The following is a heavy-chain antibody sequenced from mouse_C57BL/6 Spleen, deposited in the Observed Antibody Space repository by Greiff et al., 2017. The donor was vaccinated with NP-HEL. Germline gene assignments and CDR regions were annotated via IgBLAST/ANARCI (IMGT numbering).Heavy chain of an antibody. J-gene: IGHJ2*01. CDR3: ARPLYEGYYVAY. V-gene: IGHV5-6*01. CDR2: ISSGGSYT. CDR1: GFTFSSYG. Sequence: EVKLVESGGDLVKPGGSLKLSCAASGFTFSSYGMSWVRQTPDKRLEWVATISSGGSYTYYPDSVKGRFTISRDNAKNTLYLQMSSLKSEDTAMYYCARPLYEGYYVAYWGQGTTLTVSS. D-gene: IGHD2-3*01.